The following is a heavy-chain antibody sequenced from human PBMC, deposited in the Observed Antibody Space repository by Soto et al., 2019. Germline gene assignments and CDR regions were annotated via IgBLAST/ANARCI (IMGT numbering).Heavy chain of an antibody. CDR1: GFTFSNAW. D-gene: IGHD6-6*01. Sequence: GGSLRLSCAASGFTFSNAWMNWVRQAPGKGLEWVGRIKKKADGGTADHAAPVKGRFTISRDDSENTLYLQMNSLRAEDTAVYYCAKDSGHIVTYSSSPVWGQGTLVTV. V-gene: IGHV3-15*01. CDR2: IKKKADGGTA. CDR3: AKDSGHIVTYSSSPV. J-gene: IGHJ4*02.